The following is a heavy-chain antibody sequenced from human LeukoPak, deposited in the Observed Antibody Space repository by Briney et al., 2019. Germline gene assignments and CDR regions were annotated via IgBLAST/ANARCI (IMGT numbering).Heavy chain of an antibody. CDR2: IDARSGIT. Sequence: GGSLRLSCAASGFTFTIFGLNWVRQAPGKVPEWVSYIDARSGITYYADSVKGRFTISRDNAKNSLYLQMNSLRAEDTAVYYCARDIGTRYDFWSGYGVADYWGQGTLVTVSS. CDR3: ARDIGTRYDFWSGYGVADY. V-gene: IGHV3-48*01. D-gene: IGHD3-3*01. CDR1: GFTFTIFG. J-gene: IGHJ4*02.